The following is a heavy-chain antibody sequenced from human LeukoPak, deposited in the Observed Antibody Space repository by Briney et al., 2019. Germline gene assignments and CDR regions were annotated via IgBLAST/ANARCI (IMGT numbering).Heavy chain of an antibody. CDR3: ARDLPKRPLVTAIHWFDP. CDR1: GYTFTVYY. CDR2: ISAYNGNT. J-gene: IGHJ5*02. D-gene: IGHD2-21*02. Sequence: GASVKVSCKASGYTFTVYYIQWVRQAPGQGLEWMGWISAYNGNTNYAQKFQGRVTMTTDTSTSTAYMELRSLRSDDTAVYYCARDLPKRPLVTAIHWFDPWGQGTLVTVSS. V-gene: IGHV1-18*04.